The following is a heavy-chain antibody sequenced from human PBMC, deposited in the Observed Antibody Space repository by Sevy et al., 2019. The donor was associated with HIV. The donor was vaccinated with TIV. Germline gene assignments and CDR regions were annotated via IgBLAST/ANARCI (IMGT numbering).Heavy chain of an antibody. CDR2: IGGSGGGS. V-gene: IGHV3-23*01. Sequence: GGSLRLSCAVSGFTLSNYAMSWVRQAPGKGLEWVSAIGGSGGGSYYAESVKGRFIISRDNSKNTLSLQMNSLRGEDTAVYYCAKDRARVVGDAFDLWGQGTMVTVSS. D-gene: IGHD1-26*01. J-gene: IGHJ3*01. CDR1: GFTLSNYA. CDR3: AKDRARVVGDAFDL.